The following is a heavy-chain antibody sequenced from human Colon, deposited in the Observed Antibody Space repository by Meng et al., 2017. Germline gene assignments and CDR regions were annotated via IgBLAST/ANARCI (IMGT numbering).Heavy chain of an antibody. J-gene: IGHJ4*02. D-gene: IGHD3-22*01. CDR3: ASSDYYRSDY. Sequence: PPKGSVPQLARPAATLPLPCAVSGGSIMRRDRWSWVRQPPGKGLEWIGETSHSGSTNYSPSLKSRVTISLDKSKNQLSLKLNSVTAADTAVYYCASSDYYRSDYWGQGTLVTVSS. CDR2: TSHSGST. CDR1: GGSIMRRDR. V-gene: IGHV4-4*02.